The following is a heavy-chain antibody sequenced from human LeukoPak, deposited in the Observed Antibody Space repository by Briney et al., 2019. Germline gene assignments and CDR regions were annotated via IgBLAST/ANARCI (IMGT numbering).Heavy chain of an antibody. Sequence: GGSLRLSCAASGFTFSSYAIHWVRQAPGKGLEWVAVISYDGSNKYYADSVKGRFTISRDNSKNTLYLQMNSLRAEDTAVYYCARGLLSYYYYYDMDVWGQGTTVTVSS. CDR3: ARGLLSYYYYYDMDV. CDR2: ISYDGSNK. CDR1: GFTFSSYA. D-gene: IGHD2-15*01. J-gene: IGHJ6*02. V-gene: IGHV3-30-3*01.